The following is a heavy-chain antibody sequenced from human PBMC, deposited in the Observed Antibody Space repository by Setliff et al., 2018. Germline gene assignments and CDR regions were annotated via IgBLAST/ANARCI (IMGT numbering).Heavy chain of an antibody. CDR1: GFTFSNHG. J-gene: IGHJ6*03. Sequence: GESLTISCVASGFTFSNHGMLRVRQAPGKGLEWVALIWYDGDNKKYADSVRGRFAVSRDNSRNTLYLEMNSLRPEDTAMYYCAKGGPYYYYYMDVWGKGTMVTVSS. CDR3: AKGGPYYYYYMDV. V-gene: IGHV3-30*02. CDR2: IWYDGDNK.